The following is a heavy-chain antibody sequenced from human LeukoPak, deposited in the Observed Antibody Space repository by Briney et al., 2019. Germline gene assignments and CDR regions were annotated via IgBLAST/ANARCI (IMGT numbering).Heavy chain of an antibody. CDR2: ISSSGSTI. CDR3: ARDGRGRNSETFDY. Sequence: PGGSLRLSCAASGFTFSSYAMNWVRQAPGKGLEWVSYISSSGSTIYYADSVKGRFTISRDNAKNSLYLQMNSLRAEDTAVYYCARDGRGRNSETFDYWGQGTLVTVSS. D-gene: IGHD3-16*01. V-gene: IGHV3-48*03. CDR1: GFTFSSYA. J-gene: IGHJ4*02.